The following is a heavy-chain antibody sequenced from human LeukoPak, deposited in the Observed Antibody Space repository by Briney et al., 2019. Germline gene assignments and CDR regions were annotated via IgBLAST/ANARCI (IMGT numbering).Heavy chain of an antibody. CDR3: ARFVGPQACDM. CDR2: INSGST. Sequence: SETLSLTCTVSGGSISNYYWSWIRQPPGKGLEWIAYINSGSTNYNPSLKSRLTTLVDTYKNNFSLTLSSVTAADTAVYYCARFVGPQACDMWGEDTMHTVS. J-gene: IGHJ3*02. V-gene: IGHV4-59*01. CDR1: GGSISNYY. D-gene: IGHD2-15*01.